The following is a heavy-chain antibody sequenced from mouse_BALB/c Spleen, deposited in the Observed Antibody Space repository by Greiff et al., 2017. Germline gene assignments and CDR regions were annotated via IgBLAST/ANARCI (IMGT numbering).Heavy chain of an antibody. D-gene: IGHD2-1*01. CDR3: ARGGNYDAMDY. CDR1: GFSFTSYG. V-gene: IGHV2-9*02. J-gene: IGHJ4*01. Sequence: VMLVESGPGLVAPSQSLSITCTVSGFSFTSYGVHWVRQPPGKGLEWLGVIWAGGSTNYNSALMSRLSISKDNSKSQVFLKMNSLQTDDTAMYCCARGGNYDAMDYWGQGTSVTVSS. CDR2: IWAGGST.